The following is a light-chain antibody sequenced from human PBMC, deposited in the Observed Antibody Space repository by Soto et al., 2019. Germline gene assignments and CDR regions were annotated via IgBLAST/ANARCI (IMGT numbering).Light chain of an antibody. J-gene: IGKJ1*01. CDR1: HSISSR. Sequence: DIQMTQSPSTLSASVGDRFTITCRASHSISSRLAWYQQQQGKDPKLLIYDASSLESGVPPRFSGSGSGTEFTLTISSLQPDDFATYYCQQYNSYSWTFGQGTKVDIK. V-gene: IGKV1-5*01. CDR2: DAS. CDR3: QQYNSYSWT.